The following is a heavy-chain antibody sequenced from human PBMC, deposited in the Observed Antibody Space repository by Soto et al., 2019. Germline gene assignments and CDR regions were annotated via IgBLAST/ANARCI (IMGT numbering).Heavy chain of an antibody. J-gene: IGHJ4*02. CDR1: GFSVSAYT. CDR3: ARWDQHLFDY. CDR2: ISSDGNHK. V-gene: IGHV3-30*09. D-gene: IGHD1-26*01. Sequence: QVQLVESGGGVVQPGRSLRLSCAASGFSVSAYTVHWVRQAPGKGLEWVAVISSDGNHKYYTDSVKGRFAISRDTSTNTVFRQTSSLGPEDAAVYYCARWDQHLFDYWGQGTLVTVSS.